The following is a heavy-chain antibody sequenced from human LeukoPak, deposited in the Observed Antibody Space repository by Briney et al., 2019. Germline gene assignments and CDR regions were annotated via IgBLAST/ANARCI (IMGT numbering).Heavy chain of an antibody. Sequence: GGSLRLSCAASGFTFSSDALSWVRQAPGKGLEWVSLISGSGLRTDYADSVKGQFTISRDNSKNTLYLQMNSLKAEDTAVYNCAKHVRTSVWFFDFWGQGTLVTVSS. D-gene: IGHD6-19*01. CDR1: GFTFSSDA. V-gene: IGHV3-23*01. CDR3: AKHVRTSVWFFDF. CDR2: ISGSGLRT. J-gene: IGHJ4*02.